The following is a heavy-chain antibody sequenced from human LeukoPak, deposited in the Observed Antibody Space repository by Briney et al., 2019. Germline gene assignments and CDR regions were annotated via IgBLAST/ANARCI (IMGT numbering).Heavy chain of an antibody. J-gene: IGHJ4*02. CDR2: INHSGST. V-gene: IGHV4-34*01. Sequence: PSETLSLTCAVYGGSFSGYYWSWIRQPPGKGLEWIGEINHSGSTNYNPSLKSRVTISVDTSKNQFSLKLSSVTAADTAVYYCARGSPVVVPAARDFDHWGQGTLVTVSS. CDR3: ARGSPVVVPAARDFDH. D-gene: IGHD2-2*01. CDR1: GGSFSGYY.